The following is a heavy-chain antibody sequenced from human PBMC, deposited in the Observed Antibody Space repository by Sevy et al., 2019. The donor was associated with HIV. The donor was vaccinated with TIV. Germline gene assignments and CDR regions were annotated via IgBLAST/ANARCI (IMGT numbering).Heavy chain of an antibody. D-gene: IGHD6-13*01. CDR1: GFTFSSYA. J-gene: IGHJ4*02. CDR2: ISYDGSNK. V-gene: IGHV3-30-3*01. CDR3: ARDNPGIAAAGTECFYFDY. Sequence: GGSLRLSCAASGFTFSSYAMHWVRQAPGKGLEWVAVISYDGSNKYYADSVKGRFTISRDNSKNTLYLQMNSLRAEDTAVYYCARDNPGIAAAGTECFYFDYWGQGTLVTVSS.